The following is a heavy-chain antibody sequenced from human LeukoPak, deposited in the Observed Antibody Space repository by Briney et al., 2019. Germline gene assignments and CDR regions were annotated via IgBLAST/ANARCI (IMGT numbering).Heavy chain of an antibody. Sequence: GGSLRLSCAASGFTFTSYSMNWVRQAPGKGLEWVSTISGGGGSTYYADPVKGRFTISRDNSKNTLYLQVNSLRAEDTAVYYCAKGGKWDVTPFDYWGQGTLVTVSS. V-gene: IGHV3-23*01. CDR1: GFTFTSYS. CDR2: ISGGGGST. J-gene: IGHJ4*02. CDR3: AKGGKWDVTPFDY. D-gene: IGHD1-26*01.